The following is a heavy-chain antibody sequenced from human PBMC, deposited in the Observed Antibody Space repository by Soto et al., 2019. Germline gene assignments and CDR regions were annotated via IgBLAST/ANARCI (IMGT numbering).Heavy chain of an antibody. CDR1: GGTFSSYA. Sequence: NVSCKASGGTFSSYAISWVRQAPGQGLEWMGGIIPIFGTANYAQKFQGRVTITADKSTSTAYMELSSLRSEDTAVYYCARDGANIYYYYYYGMDVWGQGSTVTVSS. CDR2: IIPIFGTA. J-gene: IGHJ6*02. V-gene: IGHV1-69*06. D-gene: IGHD3-10*01. CDR3: ARDGANIYYYYYYGMDV.